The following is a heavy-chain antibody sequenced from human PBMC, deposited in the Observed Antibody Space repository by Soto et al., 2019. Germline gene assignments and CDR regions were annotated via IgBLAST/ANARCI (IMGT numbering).Heavy chain of an antibody. CDR3: AKWVGSSWNRWFDP. CDR2: ISGGGGST. J-gene: IGHJ5*02. D-gene: IGHD6-13*01. Sequence: EVQLLESGGGLVQPGGSLRLSCAASGFSFSSYAMSWVRQAPGKGLEWVSAISGGGGSTYYADSVKGRFTISRDNSKNTFYLQMNSVSAEDTAAYYCAKWVGSSWNRWFDPWGQGTLVTVSS. V-gene: IGHV3-23*01. CDR1: GFSFSSYA.